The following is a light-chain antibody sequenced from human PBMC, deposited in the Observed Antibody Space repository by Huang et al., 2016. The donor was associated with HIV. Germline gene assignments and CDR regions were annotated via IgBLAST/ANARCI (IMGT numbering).Light chain of an antibody. Sequence: DIQMTQSPSSLSASLGDRITITCRASQSISSYLNLYQQKPGKAPKLLIYAASSLQSGVPSRFSGSGSGTDFTLTISSLQPEDFATYYCQQSYSSPRTFGQGTKVDIK. J-gene: IGKJ1*01. CDR1: QSISSY. CDR2: AAS. V-gene: IGKV1-39*01. CDR3: QQSYSSPRT.